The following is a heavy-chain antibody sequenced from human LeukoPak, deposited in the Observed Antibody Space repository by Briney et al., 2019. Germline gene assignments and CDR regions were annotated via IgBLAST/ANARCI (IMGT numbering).Heavy chain of an antibody. D-gene: IGHD2-2*01. CDR2: FDPEDGET. J-gene: IGHJ6*02. V-gene: IGHV1-24*01. CDR1: GYTLTELS. Sequence: ASVKVSCKVSGYTLTELSMHWVRQAPGKGLEWIGGFDPEDGETIYAQKFQGRVTMTEDTSTDTAYMELSSLRSEDTAVYYCATEGYCSSTSCSSYGMDVWGQGTTVTVSS. CDR3: ATEGYCSSTSCSSYGMDV.